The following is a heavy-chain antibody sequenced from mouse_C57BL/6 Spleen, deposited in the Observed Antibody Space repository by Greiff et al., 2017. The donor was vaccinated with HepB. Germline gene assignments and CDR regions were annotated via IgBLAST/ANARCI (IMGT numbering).Heavy chain of an antibody. CDR3: ANYGNLRYFDY. CDR1: GYAFSSSW. CDR2: IYPGDGDT. Sequence: VQLQQSGPELVKPGASVKISCKASGYAFSSSWMNWVKQRPGKGLEWIGRIYPGDGDTNYNGKFKGKATLTADKYSSTAYRQLSSLTYEDSAVYFCANYGNLRYFDYWGQGTTLTVSS. D-gene: IGHD2-1*01. V-gene: IGHV1-82*01. J-gene: IGHJ2*01.